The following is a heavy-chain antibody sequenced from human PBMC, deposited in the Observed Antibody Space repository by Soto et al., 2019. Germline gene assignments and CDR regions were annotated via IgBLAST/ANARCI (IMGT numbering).Heavy chain of an antibody. Sequence: SETLSLTCTVSGASLNDYHWGWIRQSPGKGLEWIGYIYYTGSTNYNPSLKSRVTISVDKSKNTLYLQMNSLRAEDTAVYYCAREYYYGSGPWYWGQGTLVTVS. V-gene: IGHV4-59*01. J-gene: IGHJ4*02. CDR2: IYYTGST. CDR3: AREYYYGSGPWY. CDR1: GASLNDYH. D-gene: IGHD3-10*01.